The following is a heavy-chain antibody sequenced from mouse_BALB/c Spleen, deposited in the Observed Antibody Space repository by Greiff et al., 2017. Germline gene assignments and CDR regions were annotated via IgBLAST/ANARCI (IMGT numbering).Heavy chain of an antibody. Sequence: VQLVESGPGLVAPSQSLSITCTVSGFSLTSYGVHWVRQPPGKGLEWLGVIWAGGSTNYNSALMSRLSISKDNSKSQVFLKMNSLQTDDTAMYYCAREGGEGTWFAYWGQGTLVTVSA. CDR3: AREGGEGTWFAY. CDR2: IWAGGST. V-gene: IGHV2-9*02. CDR1: GFSLTSYG. J-gene: IGHJ3*01.